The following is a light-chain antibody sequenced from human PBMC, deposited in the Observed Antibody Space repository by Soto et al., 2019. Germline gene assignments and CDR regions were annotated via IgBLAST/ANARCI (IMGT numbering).Light chain of an antibody. V-gene: IGKV1-5*01. J-gene: IGKJ1*01. CDR2: DAS. Sequence: DIQLTQSPSTLSASIGDRVTITCRASQSINRWLAWYQQKPGKAPKLLIYDASSLESGVPSRFSGSGSGTDYTTTIISLQPDDYATYYSQHPRWMFGQGTKVEIK. CDR3: QHPRWM. CDR1: QSINRW.